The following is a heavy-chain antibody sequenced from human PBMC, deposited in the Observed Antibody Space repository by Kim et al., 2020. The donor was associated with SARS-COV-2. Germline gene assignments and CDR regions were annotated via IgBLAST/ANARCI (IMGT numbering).Heavy chain of an antibody. J-gene: IGHJ4*02. V-gene: IGHV3-30*02. D-gene: IGHD2-15*01. CDR3: AKDAVPVGAATYFDN. Sequence: ADSVKGRFTISRDNSKNTLSLQMNSLRDEDTAVYYCAKDAVPVGAATYFDNWGQGSLVTVSS.